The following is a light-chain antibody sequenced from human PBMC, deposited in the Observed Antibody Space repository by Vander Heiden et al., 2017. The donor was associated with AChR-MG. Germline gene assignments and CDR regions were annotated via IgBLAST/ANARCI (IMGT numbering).Light chain of an antibody. V-gene: IGLV2-11*01. CDR2: DVS. CDR1: SSDVGGYDY. CDR3: CSYAGSYTEV. J-gene: IGLJ2*01. Sequence: SALTPPRSVSGSPGPSVTISCNGTSSDVGGYDYVPWYQQHPGKAPKVIIYDVSKRPSGVPDRFSASKSGNTASLTISGLQAEDEADYHCCSYAGSYTEVFGGGTKLTVL.